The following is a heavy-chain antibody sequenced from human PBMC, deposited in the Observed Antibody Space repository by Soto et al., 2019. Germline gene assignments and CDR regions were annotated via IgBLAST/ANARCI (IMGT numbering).Heavy chain of an antibody. Sequence: GGSLSLSCAASGFTFSSYSMNWVRQAPGKGLEWVPSISSSSSYIYYADSVKGRFTISRDNAKNSLYLQMNSLRAEDTAVYYCARDLRDSSSSAELTTTPPETEVWGQGTTVTVSS. J-gene: IGHJ6*02. CDR1: GFTFSSYS. CDR2: ISSSSSYI. D-gene: IGHD6-6*01. CDR3: ARDLRDSSSSAELTTTPPETEV. V-gene: IGHV3-21*01.